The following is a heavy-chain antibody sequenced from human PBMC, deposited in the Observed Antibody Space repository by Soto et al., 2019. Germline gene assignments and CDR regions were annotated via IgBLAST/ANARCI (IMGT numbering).Heavy chain of an antibody. Sequence: SVKVSCKASGGTFSSYAISWVRQAPGQGLEWMGGIIPIFGTANYAQKFQGRVTITADESTSTSYLEVNNLRSEDTAVYYCAKVRYSSPMGYYYGMDVWGQGTTVTVSS. V-gene: IGHV1-69*13. CDR1: GGTFSSYA. J-gene: IGHJ6*02. CDR3: AKVRYSSPMGYYYGMDV. D-gene: IGHD6-19*01. CDR2: IIPIFGTA.